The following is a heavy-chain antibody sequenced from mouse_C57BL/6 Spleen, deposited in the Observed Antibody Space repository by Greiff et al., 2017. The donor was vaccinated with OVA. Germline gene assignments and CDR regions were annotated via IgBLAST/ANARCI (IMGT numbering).Heavy chain of an antibody. CDR3: ARWELLRSGGFAY. Sequence: QVQLQQSGPELVKPGASVKISCKASGYAFSSSWMNWVKQRPGKGLEWIGRIYPGDGDTNYNGKFKGKATLTADKSSSTAYMQLSSLASEDSAVYFCARWELLRSGGFAYWGQGTLVTVSA. D-gene: IGHD1-1*01. CDR2: IYPGDGDT. J-gene: IGHJ3*01. CDR1: GYAFSSSW. V-gene: IGHV1-82*01.